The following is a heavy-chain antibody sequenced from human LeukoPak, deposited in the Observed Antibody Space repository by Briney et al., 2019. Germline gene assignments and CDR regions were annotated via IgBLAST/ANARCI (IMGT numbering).Heavy chain of an antibody. CDR1: GFTFSSYA. J-gene: IGHJ4*02. Sequence: GGSLRLSCAASGFTFSSYAMSWVRQAPGKGLEWVSSISSSSSYIYYADSVKGRFTISRDNAKNSLYLQMNSLRAEDTAVYYCASRGQGVAWGQGTLVTVSS. CDR3: ASRGQGVA. CDR2: ISSSSSYI. V-gene: IGHV3-21*01.